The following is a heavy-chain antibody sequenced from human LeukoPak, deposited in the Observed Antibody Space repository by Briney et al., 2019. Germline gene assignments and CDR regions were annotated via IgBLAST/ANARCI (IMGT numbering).Heavy chain of an antibody. V-gene: IGHV3-30*04. CDR2: ISYDGSNK. CDR1: GFTFSSYA. Sequence: GRSLRLSCAASGFTFSSYAMHWVRRAPGKGLEWVAVISYDGSNKYYADSVKGRFTISRDNSKNTLYLQMNSLRAEDTAVYYCARRGFGVAFDIWGQGTMVTVSS. D-gene: IGHD3-3*01. CDR3: ARRGFGVAFDI. J-gene: IGHJ3*02.